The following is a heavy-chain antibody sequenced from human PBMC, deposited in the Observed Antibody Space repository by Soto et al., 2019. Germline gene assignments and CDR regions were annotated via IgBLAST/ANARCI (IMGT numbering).Heavy chain of an antibody. V-gene: IGHV3-30-3*01. Sequence: QVQLVESGGGVVQPGRSLRLSCAASGFTFSSYAMHWVRQAPGKGLEWVAVISYDGSNKYYADSVKGRFTISRDNSKNTLYLQMNSLRAEDTAVYYCARDASPGRLGELSFIDYWGQGTLVTVSS. J-gene: IGHJ4*02. CDR1: GFTFSSYA. D-gene: IGHD3-16*02. CDR3: ARDASPGRLGELSFIDY. CDR2: ISYDGSNK.